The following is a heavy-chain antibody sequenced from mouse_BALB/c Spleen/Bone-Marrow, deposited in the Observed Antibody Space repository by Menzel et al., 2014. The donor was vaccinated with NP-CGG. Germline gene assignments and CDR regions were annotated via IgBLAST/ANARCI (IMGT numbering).Heavy chain of an antibody. Sequence: VQLKQSGPELVKPGASVKMSCKASGYTFTAYVMHWVKPKPGQGLEWIGYINPYNDGTNYIEKFKGKATLTSDIPSSTAYMELSSLTSEDSAVYYCAREGWLLRFDYWGQGTTLTVSS. V-gene: IGHV1-14*01. D-gene: IGHD2-3*01. J-gene: IGHJ2*01. CDR2: INPYNDGT. CDR1: GYTFTAYV. CDR3: AREGWLLRFDY.